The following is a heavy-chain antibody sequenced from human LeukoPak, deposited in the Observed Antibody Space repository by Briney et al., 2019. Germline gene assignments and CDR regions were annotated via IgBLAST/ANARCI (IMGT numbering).Heavy chain of an antibody. V-gene: IGHV3-23*01. J-gene: IGHJ4*02. D-gene: IGHD2-15*01. CDR1: GFTFVNYA. CDR2: IINTGGDT. CDR3: AKGHVATGSLYYFDF. Sequence: GGSLRLSCAASGFTFVNYAMTWVRQAPGKGLQCVSTIINTGGDTYYADSVKGRFTISRDNSKNTLYLQMSSLRVEDTAIYHCAKGHVATGSLYYFDFWGQGTLVTVSS.